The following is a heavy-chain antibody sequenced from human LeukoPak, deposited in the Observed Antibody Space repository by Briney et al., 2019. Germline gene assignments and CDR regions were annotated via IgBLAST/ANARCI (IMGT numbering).Heavy chain of an antibody. V-gene: IGHV3-30*18. CDR3: AKDISAGDCPDY. CDR2: ISYDGSDK. Sequence: GRSLRLSCAASGFTFSRYGIHWVRQAPGKGLEWVAVISYDGSDKYYADSVKGRFTISRDNSKNTLYLQMNSLRAEDTAVYYCAKDISAGDCPDYWGQGTLVTVSS. J-gene: IGHJ4*02. D-gene: IGHD2-21*02. CDR1: GFTFSRYG.